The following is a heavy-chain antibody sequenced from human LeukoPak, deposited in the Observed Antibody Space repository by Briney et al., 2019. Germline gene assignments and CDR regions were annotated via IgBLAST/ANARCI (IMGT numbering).Heavy chain of an antibody. D-gene: IGHD6-19*01. V-gene: IGHV4-4*07. J-gene: IGHJ6*03. Sequence: PSETLSLTCTVSGGSISTFYWTWIRQPAGKGLEWIGRIFTSGTTNYNPSLKSRVTISVDTSKNQFSLKLSSVTAADTAVYYCARHFDGSSGWYLYYYMDVWGKGTTVTVSS. CDR1: GGSISTFY. CDR2: IFTSGTT. CDR3: ARHFDGSSGWYLYYYMDV.